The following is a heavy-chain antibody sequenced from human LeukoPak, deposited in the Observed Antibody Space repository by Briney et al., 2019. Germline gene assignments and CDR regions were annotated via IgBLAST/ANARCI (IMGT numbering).Heavy chain of an antibody. CDR3: ARDRMGIADI. V-gene: IGHV3-53*04. CDR1: GFTVSSNY. D-gene: IGHD6-13*01. CDR2: IYSGGST. Sequence: GGSLRLSCAACGFTVSSNYMSWVRQAPGKGLEWVSVIYSGGSTYYADSVRGRFTISRHNSKNTLYLQMNSLRAEDTAVYYCARDRMGIADIWGQGTLVTVSS. J-gene: IGHJ4*02.